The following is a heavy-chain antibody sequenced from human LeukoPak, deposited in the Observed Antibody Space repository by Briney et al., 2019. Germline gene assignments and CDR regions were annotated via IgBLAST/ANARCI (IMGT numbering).Heavy chain of an antibody. J-gene: IGHJ5*02. V-gene: IGHV3-48*01. CDR3: ARANWNYVNWFDP. D-gene: IGHD1-7*01. CDR2: ISSSSSTI. CDR1: GFTFSSYS. Sequence: GGSLRLSCAASGFTFSSYSMNWVRQAPGKGLEWVSYISSSSSTIYYADSVRGRFTISRDNAKNSLYLQMNSLRAEDTAVYYCARANWNYVNWFDPWGQGTLVTVSS.